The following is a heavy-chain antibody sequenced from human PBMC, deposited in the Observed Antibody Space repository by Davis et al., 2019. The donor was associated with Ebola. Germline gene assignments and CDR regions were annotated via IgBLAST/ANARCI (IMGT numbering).Heavy chain of an antibody. D-gene: IGHD5-24*01. CDR1: GSFSDYS. V-gene: IGHV3-11*04. J-gene: IGHJ2*01. Sequence: LSLTCAASGSFSDYSMNWVRQAPGKGLEWISWISASGNTIYYADAVRGRFTISRDNGKNLLYLQLNSLRDEDTALYYCAKDAEDGSGNWFFDFRGRGALVTVSS. CDR3: AKDAEDGSGNWFFDF. CDR2: ISASGNTI.